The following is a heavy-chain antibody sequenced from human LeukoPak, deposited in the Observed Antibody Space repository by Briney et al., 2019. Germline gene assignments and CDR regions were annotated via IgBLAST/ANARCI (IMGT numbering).Heavy chain of an antibody. V-gene: IGHV1-69*05. D-gene: IGHD2-2*01. CDR3: ARDVSSTENWFDP. CDR1: GGTFSSYA. J-gene: IGHJ5*02. CDR2: IIPIFGTA. Sequence: SVKVSCKASGGTFSSYAISWVRQAPGQGLEWMGGIIPIFGTANYAQMFQGRVTITTDESTSTAYMELSSLRSEDTAVYYCARDVSSTENWFDPWGQGTLVTVSS.